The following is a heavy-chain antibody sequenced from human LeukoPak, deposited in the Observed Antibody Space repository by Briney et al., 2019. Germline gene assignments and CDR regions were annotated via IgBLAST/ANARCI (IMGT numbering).Heavy chain of an antibody. CDR3: ARRTHNNAGYYYYYYMDV. D-gene: IGHD1-14*01. Sequence: PSETLSLTCAVYGGSFSGYYWSWIRQLPGKGLEWIGEINHSGSTNYNPSLKSRVTISVDTSKNQFSLKLSSVTAADTAVYYCARRTHNNAGYYYYYYMDVWGKGTTVTVSS. CDR2: INHSGST. J-gene: IGHJ6*03. V-gene: IGHV4-34*01. CDR1: GGSFSGYY.